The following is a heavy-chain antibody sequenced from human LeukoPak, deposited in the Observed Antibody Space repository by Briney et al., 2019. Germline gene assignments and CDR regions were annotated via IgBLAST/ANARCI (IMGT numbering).Heavy chain of an antibody. CDR1: GVIFSNYD. CDR3: TRDGLYYYDSSGYRYFDY. Sequence: PGGSLRLSCAVSGVIFSNYDIQWIRQVPGKGLTWLSLIRYDGIDKYYADSVKGRFTISRDNAKNSLYLQMNSLRAEDTAVYFCTRDGLYYYDSSGYRYFDYWGQGTLVTVSS. CDR2: IRYDGIDK. V-gene: IGHV3-30*02. D-gene: IGHD3-22*01. J-gene: IGHJ4*02.